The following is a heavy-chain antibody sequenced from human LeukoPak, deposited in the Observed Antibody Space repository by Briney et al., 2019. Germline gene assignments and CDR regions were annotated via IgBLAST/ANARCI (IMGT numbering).Heavy chain of an antibody. V-gene: IGHV3-30*01. CDR1: GFTFSSYA. D-gene: IGHD3-9*01. Sequence: GGSLRLSCAVSGFTFSSYAMHWVRQAPGKGLEWVAVISYDGSNKYYADSVKGRFTISRDNSKNTLYLQMNSLRAEDTAVYYCAREPVLRYFDWLIWGQGTLVTVSS. CDR2: ISYDGSNK. CDR3: AREPVLRYFDWLI. J-gene: IGHJ4*02.